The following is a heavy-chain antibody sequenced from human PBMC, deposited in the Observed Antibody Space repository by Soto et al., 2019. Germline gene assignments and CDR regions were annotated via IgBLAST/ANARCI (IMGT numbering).Heavy chain of an antibody. J-gene: IGHJ6*02. CDR1: GYTFTSHG. CDR3: ARARYCASPSCYKHYYYGMDT. Sequence: GASVKVSCKASGYTFTSHGISWVRQAPGQGLEWLGWISTYNSRTHYAQKVQGRVTMTTDTSTSTAYLDLRSLTFDDTAVYYCARARYCASPSCYKHYYYGMDTWGQGTTVT. V-gene: IGHV1-18*04. D-gene: IGHD2-2*02. CDR2: ISTYNSRT.